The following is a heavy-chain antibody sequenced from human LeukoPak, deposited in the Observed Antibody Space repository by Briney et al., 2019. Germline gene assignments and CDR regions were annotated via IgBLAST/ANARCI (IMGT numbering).Heavy chain of an antibody. D-gene: IGHD3-10*01. J-gene: IGHJ4*02. V-gene: IGHV4-34*01. CDR2: INHGGST. CDR3: ARWLPYYGSGKGFDY. Sequence: SETLSLTCAVYGGSFSGYYWSWIRQPPGKGLEWIGEINHGGSTNYNPSLKSRVTISVDTSKNQFSLKLSSVTAADTAVYYCARWLPYYGSGKGFDYWGQGTLVTVSS. CDR1: GGSFSGYY.